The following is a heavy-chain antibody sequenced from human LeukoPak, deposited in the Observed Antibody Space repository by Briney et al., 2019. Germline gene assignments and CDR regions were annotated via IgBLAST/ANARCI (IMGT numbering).Heavy chain of an antibody. D-gene: IGHD3-16*02. Sequence: ASVKVSCKASGYTFSNYAINWVRQAPGQGLEWMGWINPNSGGTNYAQKFQGRVTMTRDTSISTAYMELSRLRPDDTAVYYCARARAYVWGSYRYTDFDYWGQGTLVTVSS. V-gene: IGHV1-2*02. CDR1: GYTFSNYA. CDR3: ARARAYVWGSYRYTDFDY. CDR2: INPNSGGT. J-gene: IGHJ4*02.